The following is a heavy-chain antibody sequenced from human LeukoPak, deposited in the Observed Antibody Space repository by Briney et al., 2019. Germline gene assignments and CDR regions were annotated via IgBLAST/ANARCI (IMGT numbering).Heavy chain of an antibody. CDR3: ARGDYGRGDP. J-gene: IGHJ5*02. CDR2: INPNSGGT. Sequence: GASVTVSFTASGGTFTIYAISWVRQAPGQGKEWMGWINPNSGGTNYAQKVQGRGRMTRDTAISTAYMELSRLRSDATAVYYCARGDYGRGDPWGQGSLVTVSS. CDR1: GGTFTIYA. V-gene: IGHV1-2*02. D-gene: IGHD4-17*01.